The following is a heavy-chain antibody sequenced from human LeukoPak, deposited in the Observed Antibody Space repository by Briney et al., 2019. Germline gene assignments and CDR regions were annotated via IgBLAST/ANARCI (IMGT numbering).Heavy chain of an antibody. CDR3: ATDQRGAGLGFVYGSGSFNGLDV. V-gene: IGHV1-24*01. Sequence: GASVKVSCKVSGYTLTELSMHWVRQAPGKGLEWMGGFDPEDGETTYAQKFQGRVTMTEDTSTDTGYMELSSLRSEDTAVYYCATDQRGAGLGFVYGSGSFNGLDVWGQGTTVTVSS. J-gene: IGHJ6*02. CDR1: GYTLTELS. CDR2: FDPEDGET. D-gene: IGHD3-10*01.